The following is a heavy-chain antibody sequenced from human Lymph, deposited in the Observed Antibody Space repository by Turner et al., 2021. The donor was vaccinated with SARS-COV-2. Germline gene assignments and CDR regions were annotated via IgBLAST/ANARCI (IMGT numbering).Heavy chain of an antibody. CDR1: GGPRSSSSYC. CDR2: IYYSGST. V-gene: IGHV4-39*01. D-gene: IGHD3-3*01. Sequence: QRQLQESVLGLVKRSEPLSVTGTIAGGPRSSSSYCWGWIRQPPGKGLECIGSIYYSGSTYYNPSLMSRVTISVDTYNNQFSLKQSSVTAADTAVYYCARNAYDSCSGYFSVSAFGIWGQGTIVTVSS. CDR3: ARNAYDSCSGYFSVSAFGI. J-gene: IGHJ3*02.